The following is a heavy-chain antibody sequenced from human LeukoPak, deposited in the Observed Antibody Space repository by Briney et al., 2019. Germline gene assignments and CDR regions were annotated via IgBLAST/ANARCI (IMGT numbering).Heavy chain of an antibody. V-gene: IGHV1-69*05. CDR1: GGTFSSYA. J-gene: IGHJ4*02. D-gene: IGHD5-18*01. CDR2: IIPIFGTA. Sequence: SVKVSCKASGGTFSSYAISWVRQAPGQGLEWMGRIIPIFGTANYAQKFQGRVTITTDESTSTAYMELSSLRSEDTAVYYCASTTAMEMHFDYWGQGTLVTASS. CDR3: ASTTAMEMHFDY.